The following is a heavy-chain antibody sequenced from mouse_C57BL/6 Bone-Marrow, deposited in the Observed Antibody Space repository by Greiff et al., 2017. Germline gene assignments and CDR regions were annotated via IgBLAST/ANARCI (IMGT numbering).Heavy chain of an antibody. D-gene: IGHD1-1*01. CDR1: GFNIKDDY. J-gene: IGHJ2*01. Sequence: EVQLQESGAELVRPGASVKLSCTASGFNIKDDYMHWVKQRPEQGLEWIGWIDPENGDTEYASKFQGKATITADTSSNTAYLQLSSLTSEDTAVYYCTRTRRIDYWGQGTTLTVSS. CDR3: TRTRRIDY. V-gene: IGHV14-4*01. CDR2: IDPENGDT.